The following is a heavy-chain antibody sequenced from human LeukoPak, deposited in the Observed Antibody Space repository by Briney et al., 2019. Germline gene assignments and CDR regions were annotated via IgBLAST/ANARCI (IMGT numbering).Heavy chain of an antibody. Sequence: ASETLSLTCTVSGGSISSYYWSWIRQPPGKGLEWIGSIHYSGSAYNNPSLKSRVAISVDTSKNQFSLNLSSLTAADTAVYYCARTYDYVWGSYRYPFDLWGQGILVTVSS. CDR2: IHYSGSA. D-gene: IGHD3-16*02. CDR3: ARTYDYVWGSYRYPFDL. CDR1: GGSISSYY. V-gene: IGHV4-59*05. J-gene: IGHJ4*02.